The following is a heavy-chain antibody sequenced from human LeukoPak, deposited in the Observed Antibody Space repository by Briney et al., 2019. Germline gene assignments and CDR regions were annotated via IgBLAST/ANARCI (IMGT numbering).Heavy chain of an antibody. D-gene: IGHD4-17*01. CDR1: GYTFTSYA. CDR2: INAGNGNT. Sequence: ASVKVSCKASGYTFTSYAMHWVRQAPGQRLEWTGWINAGNGNTKYSQKFQGRVTITRDTSASTAYMELSSLRSEDTAVYYCARGADYGDYYFDYWGQGTLVTVSS. CDR3: ARGADYGDYYFDY. J-gene: IGHJ4*02. V-gene: IGHV1-3*01.